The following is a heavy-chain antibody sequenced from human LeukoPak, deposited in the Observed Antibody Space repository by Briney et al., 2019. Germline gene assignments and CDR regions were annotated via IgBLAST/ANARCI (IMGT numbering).Heavy chain of an antibody. Sequence: ASVKVSCKASGYTFTDYYMHWVRQAPGQRLEWMGWISAYNGNTNYAQKLQGRVTMTTDTSTSTAYMELRSLRSDDTAVYYCARDSGSSAWFDPWGQGTLVTVSS. J-gene: IGHJ5*02. CDR3: ARDSGSSAWFDP. CDR2: ISAYNGNT. CDR1: GYTFTDYY. V-gene: IGHV1-18*04. D-gene: IGHD1-26*01.